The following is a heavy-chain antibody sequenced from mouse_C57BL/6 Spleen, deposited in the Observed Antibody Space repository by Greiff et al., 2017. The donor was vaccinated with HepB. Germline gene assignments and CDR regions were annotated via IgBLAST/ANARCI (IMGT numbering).Heavy chain of an antibody. CDR3: ARDEGDWYFDV. J-gene: IGHJ1*03. CDR1: GFTFSDYY. CDR2: INYDGSST. Sequence: HLVESEGGLVQPGSSMKLSCTASGFTFSDYYMAWVRQVPEKGLEWVANINYDGSSTYYLDSLKSRFIISRDNAKNILYLQMSSLKSEDTATYYCARDEGDWYFDVWGTGTTVTVSS. V-gene: IGHV5-16*01.